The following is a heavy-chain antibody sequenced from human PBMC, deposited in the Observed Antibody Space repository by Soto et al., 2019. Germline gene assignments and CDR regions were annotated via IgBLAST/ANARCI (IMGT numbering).Heavy chain of an antibody. V-gene: IGHV4-59*01. CDR3: ASDAHGTGIFYGMDV. D-gene: IGHD1-1*01. Sequence: QVQLQESGPGLVKPSETLSLTCTVSGGSNSSYYWSWIRRPPGKGLEWIGYIYYSGSTNYNPSLKSRVTISVDTSKNQFSLKLSSVTAADTAVFYCASDAHGTGIFYGMDVWGQGTTVTVSS. J-gene: IGHJ6*02. CDR2: IYYSGST. CDR1: GGSNSSYY.